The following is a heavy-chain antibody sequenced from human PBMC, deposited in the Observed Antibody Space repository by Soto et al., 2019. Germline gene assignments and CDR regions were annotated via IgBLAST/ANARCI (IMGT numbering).Heavy chain of an antibody. CDR2: TYYRSKWYN. V-gene: IGHV6-1*01. D-gene: IGHD2-21*02. CDR1: GDSVSSNSAA. CDR3: ARAGAIAAAQPEHIVVVTAIQTFDD. Sequence: SQTLSLTCAISGDSVSSNSAAWNWIRQSPSRGLEWLGRTYYRSKWYNDYAVSVKSRITINPDTSKNQFSLQLNSVTPEDTAVYYCARAGAIAAAQPEHIVVVTAIQTFDDWGQGTLVTVSS. J-gene: IGHJ4*02.